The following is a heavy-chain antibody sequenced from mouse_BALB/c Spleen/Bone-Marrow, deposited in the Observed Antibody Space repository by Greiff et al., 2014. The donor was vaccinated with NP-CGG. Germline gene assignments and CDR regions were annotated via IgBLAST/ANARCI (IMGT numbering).Heavy chain of an antibody. CDR2: ISSGGGST. V-gene: IGHV5-12-1*01. CDR1: GFAFSSHD. J-gene: IGHJ3*01. D-gene: IGHD1-1*01. Sequence: VQLKDSEGGLVKPGGSLKLSCAASGFAFSSHDMSWVRQTPEKRLEWVAYISSGGGSTYYSDTVKGRFTISRDNAKNTLYLQMSSLKSEDTAMYYCVRQGAVAATRGFAYWGQGTLVTVSA. CDR3: VRQGAVAATRGFAY.